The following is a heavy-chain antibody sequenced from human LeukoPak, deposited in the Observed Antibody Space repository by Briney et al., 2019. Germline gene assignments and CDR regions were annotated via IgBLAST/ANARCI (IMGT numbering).Heavy chain of an antibody. V-gene: IGHV4-34*01. D-gene: IGHD3-10*01. J-gene: IGHJ4*02. CDR3: ASVSGSYYRPPRDY. CDR1: GGSFSGYS. Sequence: SETLSLTCAVYGGSFSGYSWSWIRQPPGKGLEWIGEINHSGSTNYNPSLKSRVTISVDTSKNQFSLKLSSVTAADTAVYYCASVSGSYYRPPRDYWGQGTLVTVSS. CDR2: INHSGST.